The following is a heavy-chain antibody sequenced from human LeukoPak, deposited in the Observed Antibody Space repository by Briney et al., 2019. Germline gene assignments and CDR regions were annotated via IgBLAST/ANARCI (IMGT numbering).Heavy chain of an antibody. V-gene: IGHV3-74*01. Sequence: GGSLRLSCTASGFTFTSYWINWVRQAPGKGLAWVARINGDGSKTNYADSVKGRFTISRDNAKNTLYLQMNSLRAEDTAMYYCTRFAPAGHDWGQGTLVTVSS. J-gene: IGHJ4*02. CDR1: GFTFTSYW. CDR3: TRFAPAGHD. CDR2: INGDGSKT.